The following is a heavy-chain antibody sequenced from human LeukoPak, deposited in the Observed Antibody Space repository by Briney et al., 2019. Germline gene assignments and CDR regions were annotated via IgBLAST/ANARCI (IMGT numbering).Heavy chain of an antibody. Sequence: SVKVSCKASGGTFSSYAISWVRQAPGQGLEWMGGIIPIFGTANYAQKFQGRVTITADESTSTAYMELSSLRSEGTAVYYCARDLRFLEWLSQRHWFDPWGQGTLVTVSS. CDR2: IIPIFGTA. V-gene: IGHV1-69*13. CDR1: GGTFSSYA. CDR3: ARDLRFLEWLSQRHWFDP. D-gene: IGHD3-3*01. J-gene: IGHJ5*02.